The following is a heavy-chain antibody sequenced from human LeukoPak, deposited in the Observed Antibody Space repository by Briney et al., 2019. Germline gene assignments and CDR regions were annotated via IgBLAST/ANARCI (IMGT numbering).Heavy chain of an antibody. CDR2: VYYSGST. V-gene: IGHV4-59*08. D-gene: IGHD6-13*01. CDR3: ARHGSSWHTTPFDY. Sequence: PSETLSLTCTVSGGSISTHYWSWIRQPPGKGLEWIGYVYYSGSTNYNPSLKSRVTTSVDTSRNQFSLKLSSVTAADTAVYYCARHGSSWHTTPFDYWGQGTLVTVSS. CDR1: GGSISTHY. J-gene: IGHJ4*02.